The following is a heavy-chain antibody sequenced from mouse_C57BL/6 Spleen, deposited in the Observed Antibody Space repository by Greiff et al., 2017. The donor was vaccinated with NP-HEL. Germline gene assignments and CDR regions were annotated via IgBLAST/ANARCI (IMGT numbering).Heavy chain of an antibody. J-gene: IGHJ2*01. D-gene: IGHD1-1*01. Sequence: VQLQQSGAELAKPGASVKLSCKASGYNFTSYWMHWVKQRPGQGLEWIGYINPRRGYHKYNQKFKDKATLTADKSSSTAYMQLSSLTEEDSAVYYCARRRTTVVATEGVYFDYGGQGTTRTVAS. CDR3: ARRRTTVVATEGVYFDY. CDR2: INPRRGYH. V-gene: IGHV1-7*01. CDR1: GYNFTSYW.